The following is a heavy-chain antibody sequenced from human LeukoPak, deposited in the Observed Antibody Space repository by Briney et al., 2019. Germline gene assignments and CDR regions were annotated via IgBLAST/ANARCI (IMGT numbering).Heavy chain of an antibody. CDR2: INPNSGGT. V-gene: IGHV1-2*02. J-gene: IGHJ4*01. Sequence: GASVKVSCKASGYTFTSYYMHWVRQAPGQGLEWVGWINPNSGGTNYAQKFQGRVTMTRDTSISTVYMELSRLRSDDTAVYYCAPGTGYSTTWYFDYWGQGTLVTVSS. CDR1: GYTFTSYY. CDR3: APGTGYSTTWYFDY. D-gene: IGHD2-2*01.